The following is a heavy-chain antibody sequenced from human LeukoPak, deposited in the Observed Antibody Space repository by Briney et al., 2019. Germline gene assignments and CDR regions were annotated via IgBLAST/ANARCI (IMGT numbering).Heavy chain of an antibody. J-gene: IGHJ4*02. CDR1: GFTFSNHG. Sequence: GGSLRLSCAASGFTFSNHGMTWARQAPGKGLEWVSFISGNARTTYYADSVKGRFTISRGNSENTLYLQMNSLRAEDTAVYYCAKVGSSWGFGDYWGQGTLVTVSS. CDR2: ISGNARTT. D-gene: IGHD3-10*01. CDR3: AKVGSSWGFGDY. V-gene: IGHV3-23*01.